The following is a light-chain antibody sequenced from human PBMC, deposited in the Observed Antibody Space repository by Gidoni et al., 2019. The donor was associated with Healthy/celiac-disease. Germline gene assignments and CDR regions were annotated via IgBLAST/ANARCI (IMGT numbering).Light chain of an antibody. Sequence: SSELTQDPAVSVALGQTVRITCQGDSLRSYYPSWYQQKPGQAPVLVIYGKNNRPSGIPDRFSGSSSGNTASLTITGAQAEDEADYYCNSRDSGDWVFGGGTKLTVL. J-gene: IGLJ3*02. CDR1: SLRSYY. V-gene: IGLV3-19*01. CDR3: NSRDSGDWV. CDR2: GKN.